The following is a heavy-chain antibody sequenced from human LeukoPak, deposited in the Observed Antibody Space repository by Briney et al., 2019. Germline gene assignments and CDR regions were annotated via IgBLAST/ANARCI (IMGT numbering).Heavy chain of an antibody. CDR1: GGSISSYY. V-gene: IGHV4-59*01. CDR2: IYYSGST. J-gene: IGHJ3*02. Sequence: PSETLSLTCTVSGGSISSYYWSWIRQPPGKGLEGIGYIYYSGSTNYNPSLKSRVTISVDTSKNQFSLKPSSVTAADTAVYYCARTSVVVIARKGAFDIWGQGKMVTVSS. D-gene: IGHD2-21*01. CDR3: ARTSVVVIARKGAFDI.